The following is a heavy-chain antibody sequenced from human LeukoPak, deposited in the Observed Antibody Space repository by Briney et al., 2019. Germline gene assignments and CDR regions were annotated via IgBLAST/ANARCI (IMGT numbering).Heavy chain of an antibody. CDR1: GDFISSGGYS. CDR3: ARGASGGGIFDY. Sequence: SETLSLTCAVSGDFISSGGYSWSWIRQPPGKGLEWMGYIYCRGSTTYNPSLESRITISVDTSKNQFSLKLSSVTAADTAMYYCARGASGGGIFDYWGQGTLVTVSS. J-gene: IGHJ4*02. D-gene: IGHD2-15*01. V-gene: IGHV4-30-4*07. CDR2: IYCRGST.